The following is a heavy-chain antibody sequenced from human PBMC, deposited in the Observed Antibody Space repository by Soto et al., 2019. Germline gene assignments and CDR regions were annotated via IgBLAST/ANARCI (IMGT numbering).Heavy chain of an antibody. CDR1: AGSISSGGYY. CDR2: IYYSGST. V-gene: IGHV4-31*03. D-gene: IGHD2-2*01. J-gene: IGHJ4*02. CDR3: ARSSTSANYFDY. Sequence: QVQLQESGPGLVKPSQTLSLTCTVSAGSISSGGYYGSWIRQHPGKGLEWIGYIYYSGSTYYNPSLKSRVTISVDTSKNQFSLKLSSVTAADTAVYYCARSSTSANYFDYWGQGTLVTVS.